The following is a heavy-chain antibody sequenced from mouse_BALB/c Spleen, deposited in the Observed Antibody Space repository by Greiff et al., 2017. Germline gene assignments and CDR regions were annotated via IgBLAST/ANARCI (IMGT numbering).Heavy chain of an antibody. Sequence: QVQLQQSGPGLVAPSQSLSITCTVSGFSLTSYGVHWVRQPPGKGLEWLGVIWAGGSTNYNSALMSRLSISKDNSKSQVFLKMNSLQTDDTAMYYCARYDYDGRWYFDVWGAGTTVTVSS. V-gene: IGHV2-9*02. J-gene: IGHJ1*01. CDR2: IWAGGST. D-gene: IGHD2-4*01. CDR1: GFSLTSYG. CDR3: ARYDYDGRWYFDV.